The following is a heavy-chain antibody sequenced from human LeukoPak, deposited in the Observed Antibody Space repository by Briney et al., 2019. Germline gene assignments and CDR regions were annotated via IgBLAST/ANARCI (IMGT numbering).Heavy chain of an antibody. D-gene: IGHD2-21*02. CDR1: GGSISNYY. CDR3: ARETANYFDY. J-gene: IGHJ4*02. V-gene: IGHV4-59*12. Sequence: PSETLSLTCAVSGGSISNYYWGWIRQPPGKGLEWIGYIYDSGSTNYNPSLKSRVTISVDTSKNQFSLKLSSVTAADTAVYYCARETANYFDYWGQGTLVTVSS. CDR2: IYDSGST.